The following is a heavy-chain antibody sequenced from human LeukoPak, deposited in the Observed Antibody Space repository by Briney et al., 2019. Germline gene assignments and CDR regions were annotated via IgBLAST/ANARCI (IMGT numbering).Heavy chain of an antibody. CDR2: IWYDGSNK. J-gene: IGHJ4*02. V-gene: IGHV3-33*01. CDR1: GFTFSSYG. D-gene: IGHD3-9*01. CDR3: ARSLRYFGYYFDY. Sequence: GRSLRLSCAASGFTFSSYGMHWVRQAPGKGLEWVAVIWYDGSNKYYADSVKGRITISRDNSKNTLYLQMNSLRAEDTAVYYCARSLRYFGYYFDYWGQGTLVTVSS.